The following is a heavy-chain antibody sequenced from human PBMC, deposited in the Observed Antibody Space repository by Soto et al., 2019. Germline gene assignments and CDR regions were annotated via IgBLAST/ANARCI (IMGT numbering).Heavy chain of an antibody. V-gene: IGHV1-3*01. CDR2: INAGNGNT. CDR1: GYTFTSYA. CDR3: ARGDYDGPPSLY. J-gene: IGHJ4*02. D-gene: IGHD4-17*01. Sequence: ASVTVSCKASGYTFTSYAMHWVRQPPGQRLDWMGWINAGNGNTKYSQKFQGRVTITRDTSASTAYMELSSLRSEDTAVYYCARGDYDGPPSLYWGQGTPVTVSS.